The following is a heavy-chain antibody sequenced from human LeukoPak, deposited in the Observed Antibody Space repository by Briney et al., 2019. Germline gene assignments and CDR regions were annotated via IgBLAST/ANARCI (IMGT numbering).Heavy chain of an antibody. CDR2: ISFSGST. CDR1: GGSISSYY. CDR3: ARDHIVGAPRRAFDV. D-gene: IGHD1-26*01. V-gene: IGHV4-59*01. Sequence: PSETLSLTCTVSGGSISSYYWSWIRQPPGKGLEWIGYISFSGSTNYNPSLRSRVTISGDTSKNQFSLKLNSVTAADTAVYYCARDHIVGAPRRAFDVWGQGTMVIVSS. J-gene: IGHJ3*01.